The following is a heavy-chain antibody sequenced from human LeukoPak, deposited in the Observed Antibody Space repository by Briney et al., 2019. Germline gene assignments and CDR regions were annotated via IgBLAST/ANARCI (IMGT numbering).Heavy chain of an antibody. V-gene: IGHV3-23*01. D-gene: IGHD3-3*01. CDR1: GFIFRTYA. J-gene: IGHJ4*02. CDR3: AKLAVFGVVIIPYYFDY. Sequence: GGSLRLSCAASGFIFRTYAMSWVRQAPGKGLEWVSAISGSGGSTYYADSVKGRFTISRDNSKNTLYLQMNSLRAEDTAVYYCAKLAVFGVVIIPYYFDYWGQGTLVTVSS. CDR2: ISGSGGST.